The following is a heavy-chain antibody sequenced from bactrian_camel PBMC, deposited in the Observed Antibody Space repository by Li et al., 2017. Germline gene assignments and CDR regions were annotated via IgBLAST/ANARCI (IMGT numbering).Heavy chain of an antibody. D-gene: IGHD1*01. Sequence: VQLVESGGGSGQAGGSLRLSCIASGYTYSSCCMGWFCQTPGKEREGVAAMYVGEGAYDKIYAYYADSVKGRSTISQDNAKNAVYLQMNSLKPEDTAMYYCAADFSDCGFGLKTTFNYWGQGTQVTVS. CDR2: MYVGEGAYDKIYA. J-gene: IGHJ4*01. V-gene: IGHV3S40*01. CDR3: AADFSDCGFGLKTTFNY. CDR1: GYTYSSCC.